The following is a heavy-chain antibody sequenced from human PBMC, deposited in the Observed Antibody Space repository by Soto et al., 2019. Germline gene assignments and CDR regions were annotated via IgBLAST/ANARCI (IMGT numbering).Heavy chain of an antibody. D-gene: IGHD3-22*01. V-gene: IGHV4-34*01. J-gene: IGHJ4*02. CDR1: GGSFTNYY. CDR3: TRQWSSGYYSDF. Sequence: SETLSLTCAVSGGSFTNYYWSWIRQSPAKGLEWIGEIKHSGETRYNPSLNDRVTMSVDTSRTQFSLKLRSVTAADTAVYYCTRQWSSGYYSDFWGQGTVVPVSS. CDR2: IKHSGET.